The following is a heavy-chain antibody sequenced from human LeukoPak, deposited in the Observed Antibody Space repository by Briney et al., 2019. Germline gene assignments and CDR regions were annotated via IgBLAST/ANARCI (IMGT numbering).Heavy chain of an antibody. J-gene: IGHJ4*02. D-gene: IGHD3-10*01. CDR3: ARDRIGYYGSGVFDY. CDR2: ISSSSGYI. V-gene: IGHV3-21*01. CDR1: GFTFSSYS. Sequence: GGSLRLSCAASGFTFSSYSMNWVRQAPGKGLEWVSSISSSSGYIYYADSVKGRFTISRDNAKNSLYLQMNSLRAEDTAVYYCARDRIGYYGSGVFDYWGQGTLVTVSS.